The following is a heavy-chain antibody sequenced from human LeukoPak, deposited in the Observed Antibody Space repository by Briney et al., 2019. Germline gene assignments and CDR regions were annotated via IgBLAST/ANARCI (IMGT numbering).Heavy chain of an antibody. D-gene: IGHD2-2*01. V-gene: IGHV4-59*01. J-gene: IGHJ4*02. CDR2: IYYSGST. Sequence: SETLSLTCTVSGGSISSYYWSWIRQPPGKGLEWIGYIYYSGSTNYNPSLKSRVTISVDTSKNQFSLKLSSVTAADTAVYYCARVGRELYCSSTSCYDYWGQGTLVTVSS. CDR3: ARVGRELYCSSTSCYDY. CDR1: GGSISSYY.